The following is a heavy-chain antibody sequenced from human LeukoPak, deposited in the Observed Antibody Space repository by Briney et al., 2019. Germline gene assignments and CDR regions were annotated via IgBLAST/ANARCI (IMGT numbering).Heavy chain of an antibody. J-gene: IGHJ4*02. CDR1: GFTFSNHW. Sequence: PGGSLRLSCAASGFTFSNHWITWVRQAPGKGLEWVANIKEDGSAKYYVDSVKGRFTISRDNAKNSLYLQMNSLRAEDTALYYCARDNSLLYWGQGTLVTVFS. V-gene: IGHV3-7*01. D-gene: IGHD3-3*01. CDR3: ARDNSLLY. CDR2: IKEDGSAK.